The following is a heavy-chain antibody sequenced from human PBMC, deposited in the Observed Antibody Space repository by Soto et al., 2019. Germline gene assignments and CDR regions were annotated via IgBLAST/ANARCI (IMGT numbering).Heavy chain of an antibody. D-gene: IGHD2-15*01. CDR1: GFTFSSYG. Sequence: ESGGGVVQPGRSLRLSCAASGFTFSSYGMHWVRQAPGKGLEWVAVIWYDGSNKYYADSVKGRFTISRDNSKNTLYLQMNSLRAEDTAVYYCARGRAYCSGGSCYGTPHPFDYWGQGTLVTVSS. CDR2: IWYDGSNK. CDR3: ARGRAYCSGGSCYGTPHPFDY. V-gene: IGHV3-33*01. J-gene: IGHJ4*02.